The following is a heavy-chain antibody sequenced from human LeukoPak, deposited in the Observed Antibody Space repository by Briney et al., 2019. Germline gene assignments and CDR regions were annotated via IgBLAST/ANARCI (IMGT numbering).Heavy chain of an antibody. V-gene: IGHV1-18*01. CDR2: ISAFSGDT. D-gene: IGHD2-15*01. CDR1: GYPFVDFG. Sequence: SVKVSCKTSGYPFVDFGITWVRQAPGQGLEWMGWISAFSGDTNYAQKLQGRVTMTRDTSTSTVYMELRRLRSDDTAVYYCGRDIRSDGSPADYWGQGTLVTVSS. CDR3: GRDIRSDGSPADY. J-gene: IGHJ4*02.